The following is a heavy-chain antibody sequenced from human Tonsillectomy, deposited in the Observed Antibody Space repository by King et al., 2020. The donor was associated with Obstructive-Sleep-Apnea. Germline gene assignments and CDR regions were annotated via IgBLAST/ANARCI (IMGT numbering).Heavy chain of an antibody. Sequence: QLVQSGGGVVQPGGSLRLSCAASGFTFSSYGMHWVRQAPGKGLEWVAFIRYDGSNKYYADSVKGRFTISRDNSKNTLYLQMNSLRAEDTAVYYFAKDLYYDILTGYYHPPGYYYGMDVWGQGTTVTVSS. CDR1: GFTFSSYG. D-gene: IGHD3-9*01. CDR3: AKDLYYDILTGYYHPPGYYYGMDV. V-gene: IGHV3-30*02. J-gene: IGHJ6*02. CDR2: IRYDGSNK.